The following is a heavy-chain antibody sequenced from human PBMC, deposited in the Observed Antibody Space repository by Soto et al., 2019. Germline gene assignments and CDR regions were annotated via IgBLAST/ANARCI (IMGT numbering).Heavy chain of an antibody. V-gene: IGHV5-51*01. D-gene: IGHD4-17*01. Sequence: GESLKISCKGSGYSFTSYWIGWVRQMPGKGLEWMGIIYPGDSDTRYSPSFQGRVTISADKSISTAYLQWSSLKASDTAMYYCARVRVTTQGAFDIWGQGTMVTVSS. CDR1: GYSFTSYW. J-gene: IGHJ3*02. CDR3: ARVRVTTQGAFDI. CDR2: IYPGDSDT.